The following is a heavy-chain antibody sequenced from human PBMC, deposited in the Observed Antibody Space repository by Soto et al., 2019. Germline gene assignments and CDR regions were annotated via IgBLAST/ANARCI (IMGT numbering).Heavy chain of an antibody. CDR1: GFTFNTYA. J-gene: IGHJ4*02. CDR2: ISGSGGST. V-gene: IGHV3-23*01. D-gene: IGHD6-13*01. CDR3: AKAYSSTAQVNFDY. Sequence: EVQLLESGGGLVQPGGSLRLSCAASGFTFNTYAMSWVRQGPGKGLEWVSTISGSGGSTYYTDSLKGRFTISRDKARNTLYLQMDSLRVEDTPVYYCAKAYSSTAQVNFDYWGQGTLVTVSS.